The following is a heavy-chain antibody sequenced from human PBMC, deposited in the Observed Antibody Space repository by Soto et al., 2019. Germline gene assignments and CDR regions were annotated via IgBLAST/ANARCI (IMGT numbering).Heavy chain of an antibody. CDR3: AAQLGGYCSGGSCSRSAFDI. V-gene: IGHV1-2*04. J-gene: IGHJ3*02. D-gene: IGHD2-15*01. Sequence: ASVKVSCKASGYTFTGYYMHWVRQAPGQGLEWMGWINPNSGGTNYAQKFQGWVTMTRDTSISTAYMELSRLRSDDTAVYYCAAQLGGYCSGGSCSRSAFDIWGQGTMVTVSS. CDR2: INPNSGGT. CDR1: GYTFTGYY.